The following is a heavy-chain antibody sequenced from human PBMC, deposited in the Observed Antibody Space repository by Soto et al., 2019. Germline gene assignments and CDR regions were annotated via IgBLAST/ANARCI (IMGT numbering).Heavy chain of an antibody. CDR3: ARDPYSNYGSGINWFDP. V-gene: IGHV3-30-3*01. J-gene: IGHJ5*02. D-gene: IGHD4-4*01. Sequence: PGGSLRLSCAASGFTFSSYAMHWVRQAPGKGLEWVAVISYDGSNKYYADSVKGRFTISRDNSKNTLYLQMNSLRAEDTAVYYCARDPYSNYGSGINWFDPWGQGTLVTVSS. CDR1: GFTFSSYA. CDR2: ISYDGSNK.